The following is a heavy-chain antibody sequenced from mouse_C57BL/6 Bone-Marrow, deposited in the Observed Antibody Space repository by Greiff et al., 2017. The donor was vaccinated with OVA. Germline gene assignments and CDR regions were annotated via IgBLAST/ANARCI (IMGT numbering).Heavy chain of an antibody. V-gene: IGHV1-26*01. CDR1: GYTFTDYY. J-gene: IGHJ2*01. Sequence: VQLQQSGPELVKPGASVKISCKASGYTFTDYYMNWVKQSHGKSLEWIGDINPNNGGTSYNQKFKGKATLTVDKSSSTAYMELRSLTSEDSAVYYCARCCYGYSFDYWGQGTTLTVSS. CDR3: ARCCYGYSFDY. D-gene: IGHD2-2*01. CDR2: INPNNGGT.